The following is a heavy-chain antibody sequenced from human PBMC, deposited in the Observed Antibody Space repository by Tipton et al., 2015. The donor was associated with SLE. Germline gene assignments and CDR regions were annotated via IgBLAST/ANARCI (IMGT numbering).Heavy chain of an antibody. J-gene: IGHJ4*02. CDR2: INHTGNT. Sequence: TLSLTCAVYGGSFSAYYWSWIRQPPGKGLEWIGEINHTGNTNYNPSLKSRVTISGDTSKNQFSLKLTSVTAADTAVYYCAREVRGVIIEYFDYWGQGALVTVSS. D-gene: IGHD3-10*01. CDR1: GGSFSAYY. V-gene: IGHV4-34*01. CDR3: AREVRGVIIEYFDY.